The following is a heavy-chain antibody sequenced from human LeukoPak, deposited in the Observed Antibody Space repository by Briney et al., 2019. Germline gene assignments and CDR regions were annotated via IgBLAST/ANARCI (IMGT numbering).Heavy chain of an antibody. D-gene: IGHD6-13*01. V-gene: IGHV3-48*03. CDR3: ARARIAAPLLDY. CDR1: GFIFYHYQ. Sequence: GVPLTLSCAPCGFIFYHYQVHWAPRTRGGALEGVSYISDHGKRRNHVDSVKGRFTISRDNAKNPLYLQMNSLRVEDTAIYFCARARIAAPLLDYWGQGTLVTVSS. CDR2: ISDHGKRR. J-gene: IGHJ4*02.